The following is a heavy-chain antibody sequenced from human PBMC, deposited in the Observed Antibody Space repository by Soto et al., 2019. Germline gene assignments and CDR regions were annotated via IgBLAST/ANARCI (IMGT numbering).Heavy chain of an antibody. CDR1: GGSISSYD. D-gene: IGHD1-26*01. Sequence: XGTLSLTCTVSGGSISSYDWSWIRQPPGKGLEWIGYMYYSGSTNYNPSLKSRVTISLDTSNNQFSLKLSSVTAADTAVYYCESQRVGGTYSFDYWGQGTLVTFSS. CDR3: ESQRVGGTYSFDY. V-gene: IGHV4-59*01. CDR2: MYYSGST. J-gene: IGHJ4*02.